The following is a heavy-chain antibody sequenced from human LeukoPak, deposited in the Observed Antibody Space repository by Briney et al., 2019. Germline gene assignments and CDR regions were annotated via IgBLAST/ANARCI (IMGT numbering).Heavy chain of an antibody. CDR3: ARDKGVYGAFDI. D-gene: IGHD6-13*01. CDR1: GFTFSSYG. Sequence: GGSLRLSCAASGFTFSSYGMHWVRQAPGKGLEWVSSISSSSSYIYYADSVKGRFTISRDNAKNSLYLQMNSLRAEDTAVYYCARDKGVYGAFDIWGQGTMVTVSS. J-gene: IGHJ3*02. V-gene: IGHV3-21*01. CDR2: ISSSSSYI.